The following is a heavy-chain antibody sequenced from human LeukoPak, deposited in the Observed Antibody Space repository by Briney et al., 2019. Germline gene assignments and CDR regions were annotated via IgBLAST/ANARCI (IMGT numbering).Heavy chain of an antibody. CDR3: ARDRVSDTVTTRYYYYYMDV. Sequence: GGSLRLSCAASGFTFSSYWMSWVRQAPGKGLEWVANIKQDGSEKYYVDSVRGRFTIARDNAKNSLYLQMNRLRAEDTAVYYCARDRVSDTVTTRYYYYYMDVWGKGTTVTVSS. CDR1: GFTFSSYW. V-gene: IGHV3-7*01. D-gene: IGHD4-17*01. J-gene: IGHJ6*03. CDR2: IKQDGSEK.